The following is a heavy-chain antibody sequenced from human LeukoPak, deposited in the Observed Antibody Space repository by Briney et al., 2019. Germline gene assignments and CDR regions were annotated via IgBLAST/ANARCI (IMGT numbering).Heavy chain of an antibody. D-gene: IGHD2-2*01. Sequence: GGSLRLSCAASGFTFSSYAMSWVRQAPGKGLEWVSAISGSGGSTYYADSVKGRFTISRDNSKNTLYLRMNSLRAEDTAVYYCAKDTSVVPAANFDYWGQGTLVTVSS. CDR1: GFTFSSYA. J-gene: IGHJ4*02. V-gene: IGHV3-23*01. CDR3: AKDTSVVPAANFDY. CDR2: ISGSGGST.